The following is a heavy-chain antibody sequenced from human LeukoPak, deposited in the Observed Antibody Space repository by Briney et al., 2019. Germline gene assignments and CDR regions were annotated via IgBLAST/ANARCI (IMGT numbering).Heavy chain of an antibody. J-gene: IGHJ4*02. D-gene: IGHD6-6*01. V-gene: IGHV4-59*12. Sequence: PSETLSLTCTVSGRSINTYYWSWIRQPPGKGLEWIGYIYYTGNTNYNLSLKSRVNISVDTSRNQFSLKLSSVTAADTAVYYCARDKGTSYLSSFDYWGQGTLVTVSS. CDR2: IYYTGNT. CDR1: GRSINTYY. CDR3: ARDKGTSYLSSFDY.